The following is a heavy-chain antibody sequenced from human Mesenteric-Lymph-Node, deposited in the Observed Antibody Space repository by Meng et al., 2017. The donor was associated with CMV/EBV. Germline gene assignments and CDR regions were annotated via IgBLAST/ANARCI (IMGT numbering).Heavy chain of an antibody. CDR2: IYYSGST. CDR1: SISSSSYY. D-gene: IGHD5-12*01. Sequence: SISSSSYYWGWIRPPPGKGLEWIGSIYYSGSTYYNPSLKSRVTISVDTSKNQFSLKLSSVTAADTAVYYCATGALLGGYDGENWFDPWGQGTLVTVSS. CDR3: ATGALLGGYDGENWFDP. J-gene: IGHJ5*02. V-gene: IGHV4-39*07.